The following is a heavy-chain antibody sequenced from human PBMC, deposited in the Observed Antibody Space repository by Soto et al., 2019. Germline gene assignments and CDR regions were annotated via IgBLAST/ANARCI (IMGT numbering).Heavy chain of an antibody. CDR3: ARRERVVVPAAIDYYYYMDV. Sequence: PGGSLRLSCAASGFTFSDYYMSWIRQAPGKGLEWVSYISSSGSTIYYADSVKGRFTISRDNAKNSLYLQMNSLRAEDTAVYYCARRERVVVPAAIDYYYYMDVWGKGTTVTVSS. D-gene: IGHD2-2*02. J-gene: IGHJ6*03. CDR2: ISSSGSTI. V-gene: IGHV3-11*01. CDR1: GFTFSDYY.